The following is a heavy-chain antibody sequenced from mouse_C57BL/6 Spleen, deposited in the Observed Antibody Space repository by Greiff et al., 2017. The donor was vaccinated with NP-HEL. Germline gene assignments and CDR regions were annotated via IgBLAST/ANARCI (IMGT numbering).Heavy chain of an antibody. J-gene: IGHJ3*01. CDR2: INPGSGGT. Sequence: VQLQQSGAELVRPGTSVKVSCKASGYAFTNYLIEWVKQRPGQGLEWIGVINPGSGGTNYNEKFKGTATLTADKSSSTAYMQLSSLTSEDSAVYFCAGSPGWFAYWGQGTLVTVSA. CDR3: AGSPGWFAY. CDR1: GYAFTNYL. V-gene: IGHV1-54*01.